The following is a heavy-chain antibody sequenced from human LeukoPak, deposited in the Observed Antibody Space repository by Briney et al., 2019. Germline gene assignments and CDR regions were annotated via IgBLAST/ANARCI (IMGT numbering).Heavy chain of an antibody. CDR2: INHSGST. V-gene: IGHV4-34*01. J-gene: IGHJ4*02. Sequence: SETLSLTCAVYGGSFSGYYWSWIRQPPGKGLEWIGEINHSGSTSYNPSLKSRVTISVDTSKNQFSLKLSSVTAADTAVYYCARRWGDHGDYHGVLDYWGQGTLVTVSS. CDR3: ARRWGDHGDYHGVLDY. D-gene: IGHD4-17*01. CDR1: GGSFSGYY.